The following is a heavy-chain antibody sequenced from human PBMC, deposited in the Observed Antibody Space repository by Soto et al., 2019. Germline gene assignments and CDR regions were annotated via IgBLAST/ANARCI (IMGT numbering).Heavy chain of an antibody. V-gene: IGHV3-23*01. D-gene: IGHD1-1*01. Sequence: EVQLLESGGGLVQPGGSLRLSCAASGFTFSSYAMSWVRQAPGKGLEWVSAISGSGGSTYYADSVKGRFTISRDNSKNTLYLQMNSLRAEDTAVYYCAKDLVWNDGVGDGFDIWGQGTMVTVSS. CDR3: AKDLVWNDGVGDGFDI. CDR2: ISGSGGST. CDR1: GFTFSSYA. J-gene: IGHJ3*02.